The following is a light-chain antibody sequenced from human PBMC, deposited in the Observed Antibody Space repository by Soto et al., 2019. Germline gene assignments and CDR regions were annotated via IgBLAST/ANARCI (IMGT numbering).Light chain of an antibody. CDR2: YTL. CDR1: QNVGNS. J-gene: IGKJ4*01. Sequence: EIVLTQSPATLSLSPGERATLSCRVSQNVGNSAAWYQQRPGRAPRLHIYYTLNRGNRIPARFSGSGSGTDFTISIRSLEPEDFAVYYCQQRSDRGTFGGGTKVEIK. CDR3: QQRSDRGT. V-gene: IGKV3-11*01.